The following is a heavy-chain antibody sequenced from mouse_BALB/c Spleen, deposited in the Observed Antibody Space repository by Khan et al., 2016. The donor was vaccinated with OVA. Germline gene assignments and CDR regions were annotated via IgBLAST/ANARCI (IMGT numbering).Heavy chain of an antibody. D-gene: IGHD1-1*01. CDR1: GFSLSRYN. CDR3: ARAYGTSLEYYAMDY. Sequence: QVQLKESGPGLVTPSQSLSITCTVSGFSLSRYNVNWIRQPPGKGLEWLGMIWSGGSTDYNSALKSRLSISKVNSKSQVFLKMNSLQTDDTAMYYCARAYGTSLEYYAMDYWGQGTSVTVSS. CDR2: IWSGGST. J-gene: IGHJ4*01. V-gene: IGHV2-6-4*01.